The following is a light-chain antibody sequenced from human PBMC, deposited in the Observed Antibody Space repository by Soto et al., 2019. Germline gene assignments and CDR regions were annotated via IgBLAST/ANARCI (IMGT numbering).Light chain of an antibody. V-gene: IGKV3-15*01. J-gene: IGKJ5*01. Sequence: EIVLTQSPATLSLSPGERATLSCRASQSVTSYLAWYQQQPGQAPRLLIYGASTRATGIPDRFSGSGSGTEFTLTISSLQSEDFAVYYCQQYNSWPPITFGQGTRLEIK. CDR2: GAS. CDR1: QSVTSY. CDR3: QQYNSWPPIT.